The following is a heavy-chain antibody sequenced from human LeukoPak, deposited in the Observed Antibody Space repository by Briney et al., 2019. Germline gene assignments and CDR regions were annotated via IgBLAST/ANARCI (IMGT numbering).Heavy chain of an antibody. CDR2: VDPEDGET. CDR3: ATPIYGDYVDY. Sequence: VASVKISCKVSGYTFTDYHMHWVQQAPGKGLEWMGLVDPEDGETIYAEKFQARVTITADTSTDTAYMELHSLRSEDTALYYCATPIYGDYVDYWGQGTLVTVSS. J-gene: IGHJ4*02. CDR1: GYTFTDYH. V-gene: IGHV1-69-2*01. D-gene: IGHD4-17*01.